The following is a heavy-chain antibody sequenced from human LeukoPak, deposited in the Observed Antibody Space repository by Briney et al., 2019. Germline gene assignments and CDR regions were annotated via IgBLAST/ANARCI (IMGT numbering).Heavy chain of an antibody. CDR1: GFTFSSYG. Sequence: GGSLRLSCAASGFTFSSYGMHWVRQAPGKGLEWVAAIWYDGSNKYYADSVKGRFTISRDNSKNTLYLQMNSLRAEDTAVYYCARGVLRWYYFDYWGQGTLVTVSS. V-gene: IGHV3-33*01. CDR3: ARGVLRWYYFDY. CDR2: IWYDGSNK. D-gene: IGHD4-23*01. J-gene: IGHJ4*02.